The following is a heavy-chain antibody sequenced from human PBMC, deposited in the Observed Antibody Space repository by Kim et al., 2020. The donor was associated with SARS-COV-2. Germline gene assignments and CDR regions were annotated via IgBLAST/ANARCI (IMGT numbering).Heavy chain of an antibody. CDR3: ARDDSRGDCWVDYDDGM. CDR2: IWYDGSKK. V-gene: IGHV3-33*01. J-gene: IGHJ6*01. D-gene: IGHD3-22*01. CDR1: GFTFSDYG. Sequence: GGSLRLSCAASGFTFSDYGMHWVRQAPGKGLEWVAVIWYDGSKKYYADSVKGRFTISRDNSKKTLYLQMNSVRAEDTAVYYCARDDSRGDCWVDYDDGM.